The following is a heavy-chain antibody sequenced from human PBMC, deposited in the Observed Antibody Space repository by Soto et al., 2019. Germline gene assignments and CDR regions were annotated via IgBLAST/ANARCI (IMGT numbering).Heavy chain of an antibody. CDR3: ARSFGVVTDFDD. D-gene: IGHD3-3*01. Sequence: QVQLVQSGAEEKKPGASVKVSCKASGYTFTSYAMHWVRQAPGQRLEWMGWINAGNGNTKYSQKFQGRVTITRDTSASTAYKELCSLRSEDTAVYYYARSFGVVTDFDDWGQGTLVTVSS. V-gene: IGHV1-3*05. CDR1: GYTFTSYA. CDR2: INAGNGNT. J-gene: IGHJ4*02.